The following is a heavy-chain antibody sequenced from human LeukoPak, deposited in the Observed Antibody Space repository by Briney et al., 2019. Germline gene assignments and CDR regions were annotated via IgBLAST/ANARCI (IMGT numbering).Heavy chain of an antibody. J-gene: IGHJ4*02. CDR3: ARAVGTAIAFGY. CDR1: GFTFSSHA. D-gene: IGHD5-18*01. CDR2: ISSSSSTI. Sequence: GGSLRLSCAASGFTFSSHALNWVRQAPGKGLEWISYISSSSSTIYYADSVKGRFTISRDNAKNTLYLQMNSLRAEDTAVYYCARAVGTAIAFGYWGQGTLVTVSS. V-gene: IGHV3-48*04.